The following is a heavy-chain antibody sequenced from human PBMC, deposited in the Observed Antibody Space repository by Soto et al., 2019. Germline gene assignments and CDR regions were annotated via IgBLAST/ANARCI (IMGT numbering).Heavy chain of an antibody. D-gene: IGHD6-19*01. J-gene: IGHJ4*02. Sequence: QVQLVQSGAEVKKPGASVKVSCKASGYTFTSYAMHWERQAPGQRLESMGWINAGNGNTKYSQKCQGRVTITRDTSASTAYMELSSLGSEETAVYYCARDKWLPRTPSMGGGLGHWGQGTLVTVSS. CDR1: GYTFTSYA. V-gene: IGHV1-3*01. CDR2: INAGNGNT. CDR3: ARDKWLPRTPSMGGGLGH.